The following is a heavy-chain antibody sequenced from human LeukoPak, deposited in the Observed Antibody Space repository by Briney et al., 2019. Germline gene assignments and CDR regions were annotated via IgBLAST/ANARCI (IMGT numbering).Heavy chain of an antibody. V-gene: IGHV1-18*01. CDR1: GYTFENNG. CDR2: ISAYTGNT. CDR3: ARAGNAWNAYHDF. D-gene: IGHD1-1*01. Sequence: ASVKVSCKASGYTFENNGISWVRQAPGQGLEWMGWISAYTGNTNYAQNFQGRVTMTADISASTASMELRNLRSDDTAVYYCARAGNAWNAYHDFWGQGTLVTVSS. J-gene: IGHJ4*02.